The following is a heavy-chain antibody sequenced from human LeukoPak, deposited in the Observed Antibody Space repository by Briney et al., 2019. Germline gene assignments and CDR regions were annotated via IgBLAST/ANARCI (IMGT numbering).Heavy chain of an antibody. V-gene: IGHV3-53*01. J-gene: IGHJ6*03. CDR3: AKDGSSSWYYYYYMDV. Sequence: AGGSLRLSCAASGFVVSSNYMSWVRQAPGKGLEYVSVIYSDGTTKYADSVKGRFSISRDNSKNTLYLQMNSLRAEDTAVYYCAKDGSSSWYYYYYMDVWGKGTTVTVSS. CDR1: GFVVSSNY. CDR2: IYSDGTT. D-gene: IGHD6-13*01.